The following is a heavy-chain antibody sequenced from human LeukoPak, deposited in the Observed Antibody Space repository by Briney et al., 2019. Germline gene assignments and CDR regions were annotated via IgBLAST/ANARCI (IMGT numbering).Heavy chain of an antibody. J-gene: IGHJ5*02. CDR1: GYTFTSYD. Sequence: ASVKVSCKASGYTFTSYDINWVRQATGQGLEWIGWMNPNSGNTGYAQKFQGRVTITRNTSISTAYMELSSLRSEDTAVYYCARGRGTTVVTPSWFDPWGQGTLVTVSS. D-gene: IGHD4-23*01. V-gene: IGHV1-8*03. CDR2: MNPNSGNT. CDR3: ARGRGTTVVTPSWFDP.